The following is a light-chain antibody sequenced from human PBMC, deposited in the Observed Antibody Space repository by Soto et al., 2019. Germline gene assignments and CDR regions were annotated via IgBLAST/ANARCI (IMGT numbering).Light chain of an antibody. V-gene: IGKV1-5*01. CDR3: QQDDNSRT. J-gene: IGKJ1*01. Sequence: DIQLTQSPSTLSASVGDRVTITCRASQSVSTWLAWYQQKPGRAPRLLIYDVSNLESGVPARFSSTGSGTEFTLTITSLQPEDFAIYYCQQDDNSRTFGQGTKVDIK. CDR1: QSVSTW. CDR2: DVS.